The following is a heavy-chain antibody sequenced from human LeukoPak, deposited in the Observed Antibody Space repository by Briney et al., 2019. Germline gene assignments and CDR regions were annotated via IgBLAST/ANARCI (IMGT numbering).Heavy chain of an antibody. D-gene: IGHD3-22*01. CDR2: IYYSGST. J-gene: IGHJ4*02. Sequence: SETLSLTCTVSGGSISSSSYYWGWIRQPPGEGLEWIGSIYYSGSTYYNPSLKSRVTISVDTFKNQFSLKRSSVTAADTAVYYCARHGTYSYDSSGYYFYYFDYWGQGTLVTVSS. CDR3: ARHGTYSYDSSGYYFYYFDY. CDR1: GGSISSSSYY. V-gene: IGHV4-39*01.